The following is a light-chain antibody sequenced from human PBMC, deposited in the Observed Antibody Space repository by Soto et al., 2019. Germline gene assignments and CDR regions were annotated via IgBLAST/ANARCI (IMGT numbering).Light chain of an antibody. CDR1: SSDVGGYNY. Sequence: QSALTQPASVSGSPGQSITISCTGTSSDVGGYNYVSWYQQHPGKAPKLMIYDVSNRPSGVSNRFSGSKSGNTASLTISWRQAEDEADYYCSSYTSSSPVVFGGGTKVTVL. CDR2: DVS. CDR3: SSYTSSSPVV. V-gene: IGLV2-14*01. J-gene: IGLJ2*01.